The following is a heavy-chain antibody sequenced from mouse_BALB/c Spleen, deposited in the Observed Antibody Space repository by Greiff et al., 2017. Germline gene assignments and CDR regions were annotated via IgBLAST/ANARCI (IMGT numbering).Heavy chain of an antibody. CDR3: ARDYRYYFDY. Sequence: EVKLLESGPGLVKPSQTVSLTCTVTGISITTGNYRWSWVRQFPGNKLEWIGYIYYSGTITYNPSLTSRTTITRDTSKNQFFLEMNSLTAEVTATYYCARDYRYYFDYWGQGTTLTVSS. CDR2: IYYSGTI. J-gene: IGHJ2*01. CDR1: GISITTGNYR. D-gene: IGHD2-14*01. V-gene: IGHV3-5*02.